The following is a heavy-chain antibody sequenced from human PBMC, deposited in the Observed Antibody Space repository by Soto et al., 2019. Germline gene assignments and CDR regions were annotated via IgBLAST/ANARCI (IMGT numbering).Heavy chain of an antibody. D-gene: IGHD6-19*01. J-gene: IGHJ4*02. CDR3: ARDSQWLVTNYYFDY. CDR2: ISYDGSNK. CDR1: GFTFSSYA. Sequence: QVQLVESGGGVVQPGRSLRLSCAASGFTFSSYAMHWVRQAPGKGLEWVAVISYDGSNKYYADSVKGRFTISRDNSKNTLYLQMNSLRAEDTAVYYCARDSQWLVTNYYFDYWGQGTLVTVSS. V-gene: IGHV3-30-3*01.